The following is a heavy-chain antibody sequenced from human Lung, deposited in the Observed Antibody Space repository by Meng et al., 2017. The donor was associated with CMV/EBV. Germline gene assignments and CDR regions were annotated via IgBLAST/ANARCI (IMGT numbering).Heavy chain of an antibody. V-gene: IGHV4-34*13. D-gene: IGHD2-2*02. CDR1: FSGHC. CDR3: ARRGCSSPSCYIRVATGWFDP. J-gene: IGHJ5*02. CDR2: TDASAGT. Sequence: FSGHCWGCTGQPTGEELERIRETDASAGTNHTPSLQSRVSISVDTSQNQFSMQLSSVTAADTAVYYCARRGCSSPSCYIRVATGWFDPWGQGTLVTVSS.